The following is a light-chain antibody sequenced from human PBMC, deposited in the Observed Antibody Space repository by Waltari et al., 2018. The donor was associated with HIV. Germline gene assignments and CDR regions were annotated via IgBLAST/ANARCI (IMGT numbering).Light chain of an antibody. Sequence: QSVLTQPPSASGTPGQRVTISCSGRRSNIGSNYVYWYQQLPGTAPKRLRYRNKQRPSGVPDRFSGSKPGTSASLAISGLRSEDEADYYCAAWDGSLSVVVFGGGTKLTVL. CDR2: RNK. J-gene: IGLJ2*01. CDR3: AAWDGSLSVVV. V-gene: IGLV1-47*01. CDR1: RSNIGSNY.